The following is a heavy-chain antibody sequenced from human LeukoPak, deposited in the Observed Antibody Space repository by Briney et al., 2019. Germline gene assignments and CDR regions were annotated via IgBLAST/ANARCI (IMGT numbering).Heavy chain of an antibody. V-gene: IGHV3-21*01. D-gene: IGHD3-10*01. CDR1: GFTVSSNY. CDR3: TRDQTYYYGSGNYYPDPVMDV. CDR2: ISGRGNYI. Sequence: AGGSLRLSCAASGFTVSSNYMSWVRQAPGKGLEWVSSISGRGNYIYYADSVKGRFTISRDNAKSSLSLQMNSLRAEDTAVYFCTRDQTYYYGSGNYYPDPVMDVWGQGTTVTVSS. J-gene: IGHJ6*02.